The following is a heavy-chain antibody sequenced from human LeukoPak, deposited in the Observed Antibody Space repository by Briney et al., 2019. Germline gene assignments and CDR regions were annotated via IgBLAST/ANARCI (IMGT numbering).Heavy chain of an antibody. CDR1: GGSISSSSYY. J-gene: IGHJ4*02. D-gene: IGHD6-13*01. CDR2: IYYSGST. Sequence: SETLSLTCTVSGGSISSSSYYWGWIRQPPGKGLEWIGSIYYSGSTYYNPSLKSRVTISVDTSKNQFSLKLSSVTAADTAVYYCASRRFLAAAIDYWGQGTLVTVSS. V-gene: IGHV4-39*07. CDR3: ASRRFLAAAIDY.